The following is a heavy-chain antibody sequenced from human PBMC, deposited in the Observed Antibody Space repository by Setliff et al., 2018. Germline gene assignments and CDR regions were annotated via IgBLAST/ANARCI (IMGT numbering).Heavy chain of an antibody. CDR1: GASISSSRDY. Sequence: SETLSLTCTVSGASISSSRDYWGWVRQPPGKGLEWIGSIYYSGNTWHNPSLKSRVTISVDTSKNQFSLNLSSVTAADTAVYYCAAPGGGSYRFWGQGTLVTVSS. V-gene: IGHV4-39*01. CDR2: IYYSGNT. CDR3: AAPGGGSYRF. J-gene: IGHJ4*02. D-gene: IGHD1-26*01.